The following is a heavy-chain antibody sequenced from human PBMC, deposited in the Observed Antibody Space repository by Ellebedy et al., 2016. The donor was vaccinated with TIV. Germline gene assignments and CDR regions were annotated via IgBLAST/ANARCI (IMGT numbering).Heavy chain of an antibody. Sequence: MPSETLSLTCAVYGGSFSDYYWSWIRQPPGKGLEWIGEINHSGSTNYNSSLKSRVTVSVDTSKNQFSLTLSSVTSADTAVYYFARGRPRRHNYYYYYGIDVWGQGTTVTVSS. CDR1: GGSFSDYY. CDR3: ARGRPRRHNYYYYYGIDV. V-gene: IGHV4-34*01. CDR2: INHSGST. J-gene: IGHJ6*02.